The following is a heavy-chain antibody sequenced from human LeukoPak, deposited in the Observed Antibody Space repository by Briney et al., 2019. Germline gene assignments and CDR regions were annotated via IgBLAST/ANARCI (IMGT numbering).Heavy chain of an antibody. Sequence: SETLSHTCAVFGYSISSGHYWGWIRQPPGKGLEWIGSIYHSGSTYHNPSLKSRVTISVDTSKNQFSLKLSSVTAADTAVYYCAFLKSSSSYEDIFEMWGQGTMVTVSS. V-gene: IGHV4-38-2*01. CDR1: GYSISSGHY. CDR2: IYHSGST. D-gene: IGHD6-13*01. CDR3: AFLKSSSSYEDIFEM. J-gene: IGHJ3*02.